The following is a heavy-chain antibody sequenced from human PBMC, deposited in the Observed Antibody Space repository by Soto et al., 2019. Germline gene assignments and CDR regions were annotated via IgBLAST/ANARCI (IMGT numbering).Heavy chain of an antibody. CDR1: GFTFSSYA. V-gene: IGHV3-23*01. J-gene: IGHJ4*02. CDR2: ISGSGGST. Sequence: EVQLLESGGGLVQAGGSLRLSCAASGFTFSSYAMSWVRQAPGKGLEWVSAISGSGGSTYYADSVKGRFTISRDNSKNTLYLQMNSLTAEDTAAYYCAKDHPDSSGYSEWGQGTLVTVSS. CDR3: AKDHPDSSGYSE. D-gene: IGHD3-22*01.